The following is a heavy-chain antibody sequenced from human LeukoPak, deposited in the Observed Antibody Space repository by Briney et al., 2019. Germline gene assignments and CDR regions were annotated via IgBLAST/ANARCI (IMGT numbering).Heavy chain of an antibody. Sequence: SVKVSCKASGGTFSSYAISWVRQAPGQGLEWMGGIIPIFGTANYAQKFQGRVAITADESTSTAYMELSSLRSEDTAVYYCARGPPAALNWFDPWGQGTLVTVPS. J-gene: IGHJ5*02. CDR3: ARGPPAALNWFDP. V-gene: IGHV1-69*01. D-gene: IGHD2-2*01. CDR2: IIPIFGTA. CDR1: GGTFSSYA.